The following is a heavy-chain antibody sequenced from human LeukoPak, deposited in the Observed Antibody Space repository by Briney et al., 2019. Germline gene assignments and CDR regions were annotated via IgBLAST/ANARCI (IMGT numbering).Heavy chain of an antibody. CDR1: GFTFSSYA. D-gene: IGHD3-10*01. J-gene: IGHJ4*02. CDR3: AKWLSRSPGSYYNYYFDY. Sequence: GGSLRLSCADSGFTFSSYAMSWVRQAPGKGLEWVSAISGSGGSTYYADSVKGRFTISRDNSKNTLYLQMNSLRAEVTAVYYCAKWLSRSPGSYYNYYFDYWGQGTLVTVSS. V-gene: IGHV3-23*01. CDR2: ISGSGGST.